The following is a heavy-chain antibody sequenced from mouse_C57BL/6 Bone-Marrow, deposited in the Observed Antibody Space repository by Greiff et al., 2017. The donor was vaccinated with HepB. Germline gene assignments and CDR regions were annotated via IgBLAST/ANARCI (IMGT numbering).Heavy chain of an antibody. Sequence: EVKLQESGGGLVKPGGSLKISCAASGFTFSSYAMSWVRQTPEKRLEWVATISDGGSYTYYPDNVKGRFTITRDNAKNNRYLQMSHLKSEDTSIYYCARDYYDSHYAMDYWGQGTSVTVSS. D-gene: IGHD1-1*01. CDR1: GFTFSSYA. V-gene: IGHV5-4*01. CDR2: ISDGGSYT. J-gene: IGHJ4*01. CDR3: ARDYYDSHYAMDY.